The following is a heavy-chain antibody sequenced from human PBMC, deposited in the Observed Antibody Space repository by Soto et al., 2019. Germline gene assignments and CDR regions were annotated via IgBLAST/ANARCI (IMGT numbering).Heavy chain of an antibody. J-gene: IGHJ4*02. V-gene: IGHV3-23*01. Sequence: EVQLLESGGGLVQPGGSLRLSCAASGFTFSTYAMTWVRQAPGKGLEWVSGISGSDGSTYYADSLKGGFTISRDNSKNTLYLQMNSLRAEDTAVYYCAKHLHYFDYWGQGTLVTVSS. CDR2: ISGSDGST. CDR1: GFTFSTYA. CDR3: AKHLHYFDY.